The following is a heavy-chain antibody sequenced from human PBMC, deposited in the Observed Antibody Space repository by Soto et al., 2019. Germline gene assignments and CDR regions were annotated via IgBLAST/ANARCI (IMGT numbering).Heavy chain of an antibody. CDR3: ATAPPYNYNYPFDY. CDR2: IYHSGST. D-gene: IGHD5-18*01. Sequence: ETLSLTCAVSGGSISSDNWWSWVRQPPGKGLEWIGEIYHSGSTNHNPSLKSQVIMSVDKSKNQFSLKLSSATAADTAVYYCATAPPYNYNYPFDYGGQGALVTVSS. J-gene: IGHJ4*02. CDR1: GGSISSDNW. V-gene: IGHV4-4*02.